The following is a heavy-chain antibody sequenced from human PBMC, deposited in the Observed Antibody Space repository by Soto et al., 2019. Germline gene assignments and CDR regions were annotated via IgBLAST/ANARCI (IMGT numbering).Heavy chain of an antibody. CDR3: ASRSGQLPYYSDY. CDR2: ISAYKGNT. Sequence: VGSVKVSCKASGFTFTNCGISCVRQAPGQGLEWMGWISAYKGNTNYAQKFQGRVTMTTDTSTSTAYLELRSLRSDDMAVYFCASRSGQLPYYSDYWGQGTQVTVSS. V-gene: IGHV1-18*03. D-gene: IGHD6-6*01. CDR1: GFTFTNCG. J-gene: IGHJ4*02.